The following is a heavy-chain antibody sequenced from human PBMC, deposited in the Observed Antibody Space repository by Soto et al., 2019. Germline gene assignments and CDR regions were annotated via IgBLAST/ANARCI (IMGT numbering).Heavy chain of an antibody. Sequence: QVQLVESGGGVVQPGRSLRLSCAASGFGFSSYAMHWVRQAPGKGLEWVAAISYDASNKYYADSVKGRFTISRDNSKNTLYLRMNSLRAEDTAVYYCARARLDTPALDYWGQGTLVTVSS. CDR2: ISYDASNK. J-gene: IGHJ4*02. CDR1: GFGFSSYA. CDR3: ARARLDTPALDY. D-gene: IGHD2-2*01. V-gene: IGHV3-30-3*01.